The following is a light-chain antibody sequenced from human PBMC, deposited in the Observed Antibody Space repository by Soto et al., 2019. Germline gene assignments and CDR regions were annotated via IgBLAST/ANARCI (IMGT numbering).Light chain of an antibody. CDR1: QSVSSF. J-gene: IGKJ1*01. Sequence: EIALTQSPATLSLSPGERATLSCRASQSVSSFLAWYQQKPGQAPRLLIYDASNRATGIPARFSGSGSGTDFTLTISSLEPEDCAVYYCQQRSYLVTFGQGTKVEIK. CDR2: DAS. CDR3: QQRSYLVT. V-gene: IGKV3-11*01.